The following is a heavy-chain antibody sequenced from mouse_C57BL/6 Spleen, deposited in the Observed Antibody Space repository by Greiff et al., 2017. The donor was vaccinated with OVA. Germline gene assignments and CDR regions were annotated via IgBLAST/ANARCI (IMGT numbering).Heavy chain of an antibody. CDR3: ARGGSSLDY. CDR2: ISSGGSYT. CDR1: GFTFSSYG. V-gene: IGHV5-6*02. J-gene: IGHJ2*01. Sequence: DVKLQESGGDLVKPGGSLKLSCAASGFTFSSYGMSWVRQTPDKRLEWVATISSGGSYTYYPDSVKGRFTISRDNAKNTLYLQMSSLKSEDTAMYYCARGGSSLDYWGQGTTLTVSS. D-gene: IGHD1-1*01.